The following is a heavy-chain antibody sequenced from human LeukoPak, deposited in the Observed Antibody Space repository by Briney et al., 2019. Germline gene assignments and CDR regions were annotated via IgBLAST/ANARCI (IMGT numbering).Heavy chain of an antibody. CDR2: IYSGGST. V-gene: IGHV3-66*01. D-gene: IGHD5-24*01. Sequence: GGSLRLSCAASGFTVSSNYMSWVRQAPGKGLEWVSVIYSGGSTYYADFVKGRFTISRDNSKNTLYLQMNSLRAEDTAVYYCASGREMATIFGESPRYDYWGQGTLVTVSS. CDR1: GFTVSSNY. CDR3: ASGREMATIFGESPRYDY. J-gene: IGHJ4*02.